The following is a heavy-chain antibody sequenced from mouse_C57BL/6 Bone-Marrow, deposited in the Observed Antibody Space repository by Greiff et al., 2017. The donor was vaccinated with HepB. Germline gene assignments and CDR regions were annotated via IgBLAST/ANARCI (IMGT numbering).Heavy chain of an antibody. CDR2: ISNGGGST. V-gene: IGHV5-12*01. D-gene: IGHD1-1*01. Sequence: EVKLMESGGGLVQPGGSLKLSCAASGFTFSDYYMYWVRQTPEKRLEWVAYISNGGGSTYYPDTVKGRFTISRDNAKNTLYLQMSRLKSEDTAMYYCARLLRAAMDYWGQGTSVTVSS. J-gene: IGHJ4*01. CDR3: ARLLRAAMDY. CDR1: GFTFSDYY.